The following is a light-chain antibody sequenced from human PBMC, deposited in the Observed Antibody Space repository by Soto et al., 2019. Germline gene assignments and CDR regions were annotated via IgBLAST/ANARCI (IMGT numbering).Light chain of an antibody. CDR2: EVN. J-gene: IGLJ1*01. V-gene: IGLV2-23*02. Sequence: QSVLTHPASVSGSPGHSITISCTGTSSDVGSYNLISWYQQYPDKAPKLMIYEVNKRPSGVSNRFSGSKSGNTASLTISGLQAEDEADYYCCSYAGSSTFYVFGSGTKVTVL. CDR1: SSDVGSYNL. CDR3: CSYAGSSTFYV.